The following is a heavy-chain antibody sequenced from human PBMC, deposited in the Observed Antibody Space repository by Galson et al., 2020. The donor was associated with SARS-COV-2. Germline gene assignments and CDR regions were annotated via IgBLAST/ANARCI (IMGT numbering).Heavy chain of an antibody. Sequence: GGSLRLSCEVSGFTFNSYTMTWVRQAPGKGPEWVSSISINSEYIYYEDSLKGRFTISRDNAKNSLYLQINSLRAEDTAVYYCAREASWAMFGMDVWGQGTTVTVSS. D-gene: IGHD1-26*01. CDR2: ISINSEYI. CDR3: AREASWAMFGMDV. J-gene: IGHJ6*02. V-gene: IGHV3-21*01. CDR1: GFTFNSYT.